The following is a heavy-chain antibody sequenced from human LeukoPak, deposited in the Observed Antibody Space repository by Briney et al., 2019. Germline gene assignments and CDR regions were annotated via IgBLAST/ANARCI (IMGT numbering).Heavy chain of an antibody. CDR2: ISTSSNYI. Sequence: GGSLRLSCAASGFTFSSYSMNWVRQAPGKGLEWVSSISTSSNYIYYADSVKGRFTISRDNAKNSLYLQMNSLRVEDTAVYYCARLQYAFLYGSGSYGVDYWGQGTLVSVSS. D-gene: IGHD3-10*01. V-gene: IGHV3-21*01. CDR3: ARLQYAFLYGSGSYGVDY. J-gene: IGHJ4*02. CDR1: GFTFSSYS.